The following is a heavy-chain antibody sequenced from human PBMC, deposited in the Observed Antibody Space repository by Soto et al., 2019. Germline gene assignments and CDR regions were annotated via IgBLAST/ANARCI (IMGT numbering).Heavy chain of an antibody. V-gene: IGHV3-15*01. Sequence: EVQLVESGGGLVKPGGSLRLSCAASGFTFNDAWMTWVRQAPGKGLEWVGRIRSKSGGGTTDYATPLKGRFTISRDDSKNTLYLQMNSLKTEDTAVYYCATDLKWGLLEGNYWGQGTLVTVSS. CDR2: IRSKSGGGTT. CDR3: ATDLKWGLLEGNY. J-gene: IGHJ4*02. CDR1: GFTFNDAW. D-gene: IGHD1-26*01.